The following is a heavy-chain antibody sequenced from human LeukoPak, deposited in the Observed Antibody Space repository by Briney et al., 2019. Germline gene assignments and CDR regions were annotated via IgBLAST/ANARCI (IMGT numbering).Heavy chain of an antibody. CDR2: IIPIFGTA. V-gene: IGHV1-69*05. Sequence: LVQSGAEVKKPGSLVKVSYKASGGTFSSYAISWVRQAPGQGLEWMGGIIPIFGTANYAQKFQGRVTITTDESTSTAYMELSSLRSEDTAVYYCARDPVRGWPSAEYFQHWGQGTLVTVSS. CDR1: GGTFSSYA. D-gene: IGHD6-19*01. CDR3: ARDPVRGWPSAEYFQH. J-gene: IGHJ1*01.